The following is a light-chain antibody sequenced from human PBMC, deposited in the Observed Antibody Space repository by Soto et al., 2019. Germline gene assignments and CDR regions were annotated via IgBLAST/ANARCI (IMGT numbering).Light chain of an antibody. CDR3: QQYNDWPPIT. CDR1: QSFTSGY. V-gene: IGKV3D-15*01. Sequence: EIVLTQSPATLSLSPGERATVSCRASQSFTSGYLAWYQQKPGQAPRLLIYGASSRATGIPDRFSGSGSGTEFTLTISSLQSEDFAVYYCQQYNDWPPITFGQGTRLEIK. J-gene: IGKJ5*01. CDR2: GAS.